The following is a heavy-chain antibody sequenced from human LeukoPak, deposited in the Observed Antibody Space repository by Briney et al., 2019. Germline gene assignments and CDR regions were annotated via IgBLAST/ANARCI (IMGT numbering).Heavy chain of an antibody. Sequence: PSETLSLTCTVSGGSISSSSHYWAWIRQPPGKGLEWIGNIYYSGSTNYNPSLKSRVTISVDTSKNQFSLKLSSVTAADTAVYYCASSRRYYDYVWGSYRYHYYGMDVWGQGTTVTVSS. CDR2: IYYSGST. V-gene: IGHV4-39*07. CDR1: GGSISSSSHY. CDR3: ASSRRYYDYVWGSYRYHYYGMDV. J-gene: IGHJ6*02. D-gene: IGHD3-16*02.